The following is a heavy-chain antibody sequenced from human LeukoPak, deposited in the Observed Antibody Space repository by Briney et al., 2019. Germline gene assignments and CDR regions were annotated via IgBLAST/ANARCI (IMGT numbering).Heavy chain of an antibody. Sequence: SETLSLTCTVSGGSISGYYWSWIRQPPGKGLEWIAYIYYNGISNYNPSLKSRVIISGDSSKNQFSLKLTSVTAADTAVYYCAKILPGTGPTIDVWGQATTVTVSS. CDR2: IYYNGIS. V-gene: IGHV4-59*01. CDR3: AKILPGTGPTIDV. J-gene: IGHJ6*02. CDR1: GGSISGYY. D-gene: IGHD1-1*01.